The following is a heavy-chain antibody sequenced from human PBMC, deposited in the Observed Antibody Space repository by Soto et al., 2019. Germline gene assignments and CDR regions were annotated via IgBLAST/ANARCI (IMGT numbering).Heavy chain of an antibody. CDR1: GGSISSGGYY. CDR3: ARALGIPNWFDP. V-gene: IGHV4-31*03. J-gene: IGHJ5*02. Sequence: SETLSLTCTVSGGSISSGGYYWSWIRQHPGKGLEWIGYIYYSGSTYYNPSLKSRVTISGDTSKNQFSLKLSSVTAADTAVYYCARALGIPNWFDPWGQGTLVTVSS. CDR2: IYYSGST. D-gene: IGHD7-27*01.